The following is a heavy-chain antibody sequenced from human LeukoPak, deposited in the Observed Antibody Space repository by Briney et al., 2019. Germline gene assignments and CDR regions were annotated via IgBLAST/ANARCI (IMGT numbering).Heavy chain of an antibody. V-gene: IGHV4-34*01. CDR1: GGSFSGYY. D-gene: IGHD3-22*01. CDR3: AIPSNYYDSIGYQGYRFDY. CDR2: INDSGST. Sequence: PSGTLTLTCAVSGGSFSGYYWSWIRQPPGKGLEWIGAINDSGSTNYNPSLKSRVTISVDTSKNTFSLQLNSVTAADTAVYYCAIPSNYYDSIGYQGYRFDYWGQGTLVTVSS. J-gene: IGHJ4*02.